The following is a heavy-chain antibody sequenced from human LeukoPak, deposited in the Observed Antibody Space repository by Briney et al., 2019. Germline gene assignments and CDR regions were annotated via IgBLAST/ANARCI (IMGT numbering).Heavy chain of an antibody. V-gene: IGHV3-21*01. CDR2: ISSSSSCI. Sequence: PGGSLRLSCAASGFTFSSYSMNWVRQALGKGLEWVSSISSSSSCIYYADSVKGRFTISRDNAKNSLYLQMNSLRAEDATVYYCARGCYYDSSGYLDWFDPWGQGTLVTVSS. D-gene: IGHD3-22*01. CDR1: GFTFSSYS. CDR3: ARGCYYDSSGYLDWFDP. J-gene: IGHJ5*02.